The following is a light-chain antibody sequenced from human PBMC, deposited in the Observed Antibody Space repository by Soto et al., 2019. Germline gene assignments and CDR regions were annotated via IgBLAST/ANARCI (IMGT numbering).Light chain of an antibody. Sequence: QSVLTQPPSASGTPGQRVTISCSGRSSNIGSNTVNWYQQLPGTAPKLLIYSNNQLPSGVPDRFSGSKSGTSASLAISGLQSEDEADYYCAAWDDSLNGSVVFGGGTKLTV. CDR2: SNN. CDR1: SSNIGSNT. CDR3: AAWDDSLNGSVV. V-gene: IGLV1-44*01. J-gene: IGLJ2*01.